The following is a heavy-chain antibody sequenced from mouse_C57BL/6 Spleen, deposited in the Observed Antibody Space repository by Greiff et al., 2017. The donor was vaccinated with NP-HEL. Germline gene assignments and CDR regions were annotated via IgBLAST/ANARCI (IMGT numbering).Heavy chain of an antibody. Sequence: ESGPGLVKPSQSLSLTCSVTGYSITSGYYWNWIRQFPGNKLEWMGYISYDGSNNYNPSLKNRISITRDTSKNQFFLKLNSVTTEDTATYYCARVPLYYYGSSYDFDVWGTGTTVTVSS. V-gene: IGHV3-6*01. J-gene: IGHJ1*03. CDR1: GYSITSGYY. D-gene: IGHD1-1*01. CDR3: ARVPLYYYGSSYDFDV. CDR2: ISYDGSN.